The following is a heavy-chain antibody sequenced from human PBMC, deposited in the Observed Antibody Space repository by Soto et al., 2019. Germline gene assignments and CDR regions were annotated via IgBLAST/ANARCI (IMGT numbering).Heavy chain of an antibody. D-gene: IGHD6-6*01. V-gene: IGHV4-31*02. Sequence: WTWIRQHPGKGLEWIGYIYSIGTTFYNPSLKSRVSISVDVSKNLFSLTLTSATAADTAVYYCARRQKSAPTVHLFFDLWGRGTLVTVSS. CDR2: IYSIGTT. J-gene: IGHJ2*01. CDR3: ARRQKSAPTVHLFFDL.